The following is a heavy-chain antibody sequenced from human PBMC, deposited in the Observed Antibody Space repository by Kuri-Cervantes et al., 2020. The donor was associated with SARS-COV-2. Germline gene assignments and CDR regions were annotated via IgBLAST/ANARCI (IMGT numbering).Heavy chain of an antibody. V-gene: IGHV3-21*01. CDR1: GFTVSSNY. Sequence: SCKASGFTVSSNYMSWVRQAPGKGLEWVSSISSSSSYIYYADSVKGRFTISRDNAKNSLYLQMNSLRAEDTAVYYCARDGAVAGTFDYWGKGTLVTVSS. CDR2: ISSSSSYI. D-gene: IGHD6-19*01. J-gene: IGHJ4*02. CDR3: ARDGAVAGTFDY.